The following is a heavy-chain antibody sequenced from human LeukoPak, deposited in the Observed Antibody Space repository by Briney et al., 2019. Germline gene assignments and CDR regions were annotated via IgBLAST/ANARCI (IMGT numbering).Heavy chain of an antibody. CDR1: GFTFSSYA. V-gene: IGHV3-23*01. J-gene: IGHJ4*02. CDR2: ISGSGGST. CDR3: AKDPDYGGNLGHFDY. D-gene: IGHD4-23*01. Sequence: GGSLRLSCAASGFTFSSYAMSWVRQAPGKGLEWVSAISGSGGSTYYADSVKGRFTISRDNSKNTLYLQMNSLRAEDTAVYYCAKDPDYGGNLGHFDYWGQGTLVTVSS.